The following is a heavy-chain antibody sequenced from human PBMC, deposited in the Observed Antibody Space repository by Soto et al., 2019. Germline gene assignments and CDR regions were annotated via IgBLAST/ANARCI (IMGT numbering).Heavy chain of an antibody. J-gene: IGHJ4*02. CDR1: GYTFTSYA. V-gene: IGHV1-3*01. CDR3: CITMVRGVIGY. CDR2: INAGNGNT. D-gene: IGHD3-10*01. Sequence: ASVKVSCKDSGYTFTSYAMHWVRQAPGQRLEWMGWINAGNGNTKYSQKFQGRVTITRDTSASTAYMELSSLRSEDTAVYYCCITMVRGVIGYWGQGTLVTVSS.